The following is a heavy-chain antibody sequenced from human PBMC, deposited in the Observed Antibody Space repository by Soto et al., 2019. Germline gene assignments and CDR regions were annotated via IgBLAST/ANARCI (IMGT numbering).Heavy chain of an antibody. CDR1: GGSISSGGYY. D-gene: IGHD3-22*01. J-gene: IGHJ4*02. CDR3: ARAGYYYDSSGYFDSIDY. V-gene: IGHV4-31*03. CDR2: IYYSGST. Sequence: SSETLSLTCTVSGGSISSGGYYWSWIRQHPGKGLEWIGYIYYSGSTYYNPSLKSRVTISVDTSKNQFSLKLSSVTAADTAVYYCARAGYYYDSSGYFDSIDYSGQGTLVTVSS.